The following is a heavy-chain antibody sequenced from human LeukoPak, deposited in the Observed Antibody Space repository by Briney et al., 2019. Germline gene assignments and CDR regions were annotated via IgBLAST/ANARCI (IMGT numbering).Heavy chain of an antibody. CDR3: ARTDYYDSSGYPDY. CDR2: ISAYNGNT. Sequence: GASVKVSCKASGYTFTSYGISWVRQAPGQGLEWMGWISAYNGNTNYAQKLQGRVTMTTDTSTSTAYMELRSLRSDDTAVHYCARTDYYDSSGYPDYWGQGTLVTVSS. V-gene: IGHV1-18*01. J-gene: IGHJ4*02. D-gene: IGHD3-22*01. CDR1: GYTFTSYG.